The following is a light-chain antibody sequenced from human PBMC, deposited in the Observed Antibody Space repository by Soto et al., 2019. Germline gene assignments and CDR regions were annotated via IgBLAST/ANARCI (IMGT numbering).Light chain of an antibody. V-gene: IGLV2-14*01. J-gene: IGLJ2*01. Sequence: QSALTQPASVSGSPGQSITFSCTGTDSDVGGYNYVSWYQQHPGKAPKLMIFEVTNRPSGVSHRFSGSKSGSTASLTISGLQAADEADYYCTSYSSSNTHVLFGGGTKLTVL. CDR2: EVT. CDR3: TSYSSSNTHVL. CDR1: DSDVGGYNY.